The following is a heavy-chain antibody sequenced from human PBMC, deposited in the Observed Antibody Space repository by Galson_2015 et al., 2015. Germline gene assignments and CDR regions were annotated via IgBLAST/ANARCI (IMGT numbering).Heavy chain of an antibody. CDR1: GYTFTSYG. D-gene: IGHD3-3*01. CDR2: ISAYNGNT. Sequence: VKVSCKASGYTFTSYGISWVRQAPGQGLEWMGWISAYNGNTNYAQKLQGRVTMTTDTSTSTAYMELRSLRSDDTAVYYCARVPYYDFWSGGFDPWGQGTLVTVSS. V-gene: IGHV1-18*01. J-gene: IGHJ5*02. CDR3: ARVPYYDFWSGGFDP.